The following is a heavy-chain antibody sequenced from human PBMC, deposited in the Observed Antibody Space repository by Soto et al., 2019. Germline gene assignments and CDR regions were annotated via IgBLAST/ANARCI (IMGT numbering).Heavy chain of an antibody. V-gene: IGHV1-18*04. CDR2: ISAYNGNT. Sequence: GASVKVSCKASGYTFTSYGISWVRQAPGQGLEWMGWISAYNGNTNYAQKLQGRVTMTTDTSTSTAYMELRSLRSDDTAVYYCARDLAGTPHNWFDPWGQGTLVTVSS. CDR3: ARDLAGTPHNWFDP. D-gene: IGHD3-10*01. J-gene: IGHJ5*02. CDR1: GYTFTSYG.